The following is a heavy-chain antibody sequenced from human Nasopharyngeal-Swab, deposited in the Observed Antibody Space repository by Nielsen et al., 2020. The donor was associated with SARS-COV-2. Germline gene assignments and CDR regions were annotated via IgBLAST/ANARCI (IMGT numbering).Heavy chain of an antibody. J-gene: IGHJ6*02. V-gene: IGHV5-51*01. CDR2: IYPGDSDT. CDR3: ARQYSSSWYVYYGMDV. Sequence: GGSLRLSCKGSGYSFTSYWIGWVRQMPGKGLEWMGIIYPGDSDTRYSPSFQGQVTISADKSISTAYLQWSSLKAPDTAMYYCARQYSSSWYVYYGMDVWGQGTTVTVSS. D-gene: IGHD6-13*01. CDR1: GYSFTSYW.